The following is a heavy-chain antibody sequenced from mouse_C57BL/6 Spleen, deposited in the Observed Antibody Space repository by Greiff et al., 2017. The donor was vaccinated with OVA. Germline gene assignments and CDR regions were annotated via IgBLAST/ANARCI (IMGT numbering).Heavy chain of an antibody. CDR1: GFTFSDYY. CDR2: ISNGGGST. Sequence: EVHLVESGGGLVQPGGSLKLSCAASGFTFSDYYMYWVRQTPEKRLEWVAYISNGGGSTYYPDTVKGRFTISRDNAKNTLYLQMSRLKSEDTAMYYCARPELTGTWYFDVWGTGTTVTVSS. J-gene: IGHJ1*03. CDR3: ARPELTGTWYFDV. D-gene: IGHD4-1*01. V-gene: IGHV5-12*01.